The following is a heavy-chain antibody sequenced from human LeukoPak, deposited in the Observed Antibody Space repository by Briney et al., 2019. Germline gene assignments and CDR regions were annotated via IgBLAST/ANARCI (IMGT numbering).Heavy chain of an antibody. CDR1: GGTFSSYA. V-gene: IGHV1-18*01. D-gene: IGHD2-2*01. CDR3: ARAYCSSTSCYVTFDY. Sequence: GASVKVSCKASGGTFSSYATSWVRQAPGQGLEWMGWISAYNGNTNYAQKLQGRVTMTTDTSTSTAYMELRSLRSDDTAVYYCARAYCSSTSCYVTFDYWGQGTLVTVSS. CDR2: ISAYNGNT. J-gene: IGHJ4*02.